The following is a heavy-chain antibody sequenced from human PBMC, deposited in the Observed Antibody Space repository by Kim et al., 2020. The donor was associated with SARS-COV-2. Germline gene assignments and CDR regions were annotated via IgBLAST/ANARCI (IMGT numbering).Heavy chain of an antibody. J-gene: IGHJ3*02. D-gene: IGHD3-10*01. CDR2: IRSKANSYAT. Sequence: GGSLRLSCAASGFTFSGSAMHWVRQASGKGLEWVGRIRSKANSYATAYAASVKGRFTISRDDSMNTAYLQMNSLKTEDTAVYYCTSHVLLWFGESIDIWGQGTMVTVSS. CDR1: GFTFSGSA. V-gene: IGHV3-73*01. CDR3: TSHVLLWFGESIDI.